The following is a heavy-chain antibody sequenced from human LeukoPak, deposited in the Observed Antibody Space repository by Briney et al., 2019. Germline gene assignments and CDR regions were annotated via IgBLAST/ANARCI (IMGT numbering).Heavy chain of an antibody. CDR2: MNPNSGNT. Sequence: ASVKVSCKASGYTFTSYDINWVRQATGQGLEWMGWMNPNSGNTGYAQRFQGRVTMTRNTSISTAYMELSSLRSVDTAVYYCARGRYCSGGSCSNWFDPWGQGTLVTVSS. J-gene: IGHJ5*02. D-gene: IGHD2-15*01. CDR1: GYTFTSYD. V-gene: IGHV1-8*01. CDR3: ARGRYCSGGSCSNWFDP.